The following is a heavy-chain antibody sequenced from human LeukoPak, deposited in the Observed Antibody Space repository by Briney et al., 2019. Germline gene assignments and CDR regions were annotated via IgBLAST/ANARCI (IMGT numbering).Heavy chain of an antibody. CDR2: ISAYNGNT. CDR3: ARDNVVLVPAVAPHY. Sequence: ASVKVSCKASGYTFTSSGISWVRPAPGQGLEWMGWISAYNGNTNYAQKFQGRVTMTTDTSTSTAYMELRSLRSDDTAVYYCARDNVVLVPAVAPHYWGQGTLVTVSS. J-gene: IGHJ4*02. V-gene: IGHV1-18*01. D-gene: IGHD2-2*01. CDR1: GYTFTSSG.